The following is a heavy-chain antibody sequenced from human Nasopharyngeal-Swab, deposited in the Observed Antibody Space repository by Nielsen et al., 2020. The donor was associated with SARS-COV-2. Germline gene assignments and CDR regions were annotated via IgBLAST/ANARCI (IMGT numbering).Heavy chain of an antibody. D-gene: IGHD1-1*01. CDR3: ARGVRYNWNPDAFDI. Sequence: GRQWPGKGLEWVAVIWYDGSNKYYADSVKGRFTISRDNSKNTLYLQMNSLRAEDTAVYYCARGVRYNWNPDAFDIWGQGTMVTVSS. V-gene: IGHV3-33*01. CDR2: IWYDGSNK. J-gene: IGHJ3*02.